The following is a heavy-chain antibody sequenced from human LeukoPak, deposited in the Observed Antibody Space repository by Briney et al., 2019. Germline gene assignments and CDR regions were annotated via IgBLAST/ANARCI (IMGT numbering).Heavy chain of an antibody. J-gene: IGHJ4*02. Sequence: RAGGSLRLSCAASGFTFSTYAMGWVRQAPGKGLEWVSLISGGGGSTFYADFAKGRFVISRDNSKDTMYLQMDSLRAEDTAVYYCAKCPVNSYGYFDYWGQGTLVTVSS. CDR1: GFTFSTYA. CDR3: AKCPVNSYGYFDY. D-gene: IGHD5-18*01. CDR2: ISGGGGST. V-gene: IGHV3-23*01.